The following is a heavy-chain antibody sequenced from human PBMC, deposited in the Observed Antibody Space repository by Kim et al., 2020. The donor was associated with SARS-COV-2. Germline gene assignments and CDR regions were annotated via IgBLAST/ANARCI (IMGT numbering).Heavy chain of an antibody. D-gene: IGHD5-18*01. J-gene: IGHJ6*02. CDR2: ISYDGSNK. Sequence: GGSLRLSCAASGLTFSSYAMHWVRQAPGKGLEWVAVISYDGSNKYYADSVKGRFTISRDNSKNTLYLQMNSLRAEDTAVYYCVRDPPIQLWSDYYYYGMDVWGQGTTVTVSS. CDR1: GLTFSSYA. V-gene: IGHV3-30*04. CDR3: VRDPPIQLWSDYYYYGMDV.